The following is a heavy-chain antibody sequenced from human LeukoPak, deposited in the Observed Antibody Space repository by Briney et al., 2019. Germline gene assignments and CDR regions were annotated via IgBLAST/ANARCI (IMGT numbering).Heavy chain of an antibody. Sequence: ASVKVSCKASGYTFTGYYMHWVRQAPGQGLEWMEWINPNSGGTNYAQKFQGRVTMTRDTSISTVYMELSSLRSEDTAVYYCARQPSSDGVWFGELLSGYYYYYYMDVWGKGTTVTISS. V-gene: IGHV1-2*02. CDR3: ARQPSSDGVWFGELLSGYYYYYYMDV. J-gene: IGHJ6*03. CDR1: GYTFTGYY. CDR2: INPNSGGT. D-gene: IGHD3-10*01.